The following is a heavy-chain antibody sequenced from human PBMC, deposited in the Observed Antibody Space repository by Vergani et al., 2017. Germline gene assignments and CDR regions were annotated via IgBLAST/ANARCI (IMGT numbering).Heavy chain of an antibody. Sequence: EVQLLESGGGLVQPGGSLRLSCAASGFTFSSYAMSWVRQAPGKGLEWVSAISGSGGSTYYADSGKGRFTISRYNSKNTLYLQMNSLRAEDTAVYYCAKSHRITIFGVVIPWFDPWGQGTLVTVSS. CDR2: ISGSGGST. D-gene: IGHD3-3*01. V-gene: IGHV3-23*01. CDR1: GFTFSSYA. CDR3: AKSHRITIFGVVIPWFDP. J-gene: IGHJ5*02.